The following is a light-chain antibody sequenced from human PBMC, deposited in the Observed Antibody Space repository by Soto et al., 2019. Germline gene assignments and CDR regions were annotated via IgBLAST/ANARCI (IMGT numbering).Light chain of an antibody. V-gene: IGKV1-27*01. CDR2: AAS. Sequence: DIQMTQSPSSLSASVGDTVTITCRASQVVHTYLAWYQQRPGKVPKLLIDAASTLQSGVPSRFSGSGSGTDFTLTISSLQPEDGATYYCQRYDTDPLTFGGGTHVEIK. CDR1: QVVHTY. J-gene: IGKJ4*01. CDR3: QRYDTDPLT.